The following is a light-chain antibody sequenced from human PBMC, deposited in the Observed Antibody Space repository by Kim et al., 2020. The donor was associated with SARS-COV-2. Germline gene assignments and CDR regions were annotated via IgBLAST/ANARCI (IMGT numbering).Light chain of an antibody. Sequence: DIQMTQSPSTLSASVGDRVTITCRASENIGTWLAWYQQKPGRAPSLLIYLASTLESGVPSRFSGTGSGTEFSLSITSLQPVDFATYYCQHYSRFPYTFGQGTKLEI. CDR2: LAS. V-gene: IGKV1-5*03. CDR1: ENIGTW. CDR3: QHYSRFPYT. J-gene: IGKJ2*01.